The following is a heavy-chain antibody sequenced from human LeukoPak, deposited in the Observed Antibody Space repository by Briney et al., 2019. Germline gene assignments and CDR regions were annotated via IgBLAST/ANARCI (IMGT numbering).Heavy chain of an antibody. J-gene: IGHJ6*03. CDR3: ARHPSGYDQHYYYMDV. V-gene: IGHV4-34*01. CDR1: GGSFIGFH. Sequence: SETLSLTCAVYGGSFIGFHWNWIRQPPGKGLEWIGDINHSGSTNYNPSLTSRVTISVDPSKNQFSLKLSSVTAADTAVYYCARHPSGYDQHYYYMDVWGKGTTVTISS. CDR2: INHSGST. D-gene: IGHD5-12*01.